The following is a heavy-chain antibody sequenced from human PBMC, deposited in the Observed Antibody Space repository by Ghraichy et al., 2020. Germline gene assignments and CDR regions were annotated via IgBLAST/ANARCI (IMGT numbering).Heavy chain of an antibody. D-gene: IGHD6-6*01. CDR2: ISAYNGNT. CDR3: ARVAYSSSHRQYYYYYYMDV. CDR1: GYTFTSYG. V-gene: IGHV1-18*01. J-gene: IGHJ6*03. Sequence: ASVKVSCKASGYTFTSYGISWVRQAPGQGLEWMGWISAYNGNTNYAQKLQGRVTMTTDTSTSTAYMELRSLRSDDTAVYYCARVAYSSSHRQYYYYYYMDVWGKGTTVTVSS.